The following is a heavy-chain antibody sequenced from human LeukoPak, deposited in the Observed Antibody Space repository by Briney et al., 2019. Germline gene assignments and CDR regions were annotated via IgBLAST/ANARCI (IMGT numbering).Heavy chain of an antibody. V-gene: IGHV4-34*01. CDR2: INHSGST. J-gene: IGHJ5*02. CDR1: GGSFSGYY. CDR3: ARVYGLGWFDP. D-gene: IGHD4-17*01. Sequence: SETLSLTCAVYGGSFSGYYWSWIRQPPVKGLEWIGEINHSGSTNYNPSIKSRVTISVDTSKNQFSLKLSSVTAADTAVYYCARVYGLGWFDPWGQGTLVTVSS.